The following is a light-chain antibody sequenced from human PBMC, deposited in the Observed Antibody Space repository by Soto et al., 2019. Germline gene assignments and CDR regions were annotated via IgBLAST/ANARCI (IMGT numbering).Light chain of an antibody. CDR3: QQYNAYPLT. J-gene: IGKJ4*01. CDR1: QSISTW. CDR2: KAS. Sequence: DIQMAQSPSTLSASVGDRATITCRASQSISTWLAWYQQKPGKAPKLLIYKASNLEGGVPSRFSGSGSGTGFTITISGLQPDDFATYYCQQYNAYPLTFGGGTKVDIK. V-gene: IGKV1-5*03.